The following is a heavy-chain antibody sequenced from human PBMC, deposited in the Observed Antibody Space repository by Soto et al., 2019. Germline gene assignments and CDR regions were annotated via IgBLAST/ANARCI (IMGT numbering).Heavy chain of an antibody. Sequence: QVQLQESGPGLVKPSGTLSLTCAVSGGSISTSNWWSWVRQPPGKGLEWIGEIYHSGSTNYNPSPKSRVTISVDKSKNHFSLKLSSVTAADTAVYYCARDLSFCSSTSCYRWFDPWGQGTLVTVSS. V-gene: IGHV4-4*02. CDR1: GGSISTSNW. CDR2: IYHSGST. CDR3: ARDLSFCSSTSCYRWFDP. D-gene: IGHD2-2*01. J-gene: IGHJ5*02.